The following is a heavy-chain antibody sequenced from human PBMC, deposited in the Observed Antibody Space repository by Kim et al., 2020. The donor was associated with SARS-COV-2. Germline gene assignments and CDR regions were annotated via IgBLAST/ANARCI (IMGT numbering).Heavy chain of an antibody. Sequence: SETLSLTCAVYGGSFSGYYWSWIRQPPGKGLEWIGEINHSGSTNYNPSLKSRVNISIDTSKNQFSLKLGSVTAADTAVYYCASLLLWFGENGMDVWGQGTTVTGTS. V-gene: IGHV4-34*01. D-gene: IGHD3-10*01. J-gene: IGHJ6*02. CDR3: ASLLLWFGENGMDV. CDR1: GGSFSGYY. CDR2: INHSGST.